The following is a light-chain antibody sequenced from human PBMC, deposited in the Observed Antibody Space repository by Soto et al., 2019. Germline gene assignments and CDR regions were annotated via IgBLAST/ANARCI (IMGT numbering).Light chain of an antibody. Sequence: QSVLTQPPSVSAAPGQKVTISCSGSSSNIANNYVSWYQQLPGTAPKLLIYENNKRPSGIPDRFSGSKSGTSATLGITGLQAGDEADYYCGTCDSSLSAGVFGGGTKVTVL. V-gene: IGLV1-51*02. CDR2: ENN. CDR1: SSNIANNY. CDR3: GTCDSSLSAGV. J-gene: IGLJ3*02.